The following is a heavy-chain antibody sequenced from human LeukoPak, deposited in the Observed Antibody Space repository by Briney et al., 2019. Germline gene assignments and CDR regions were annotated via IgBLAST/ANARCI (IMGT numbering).Heavy chain of an antibody. CDR1: GGSISSSSYY. J-gene: IGHJ6*03. V-gene: IGHV4-39*07. CDR2: IYYSGST. Sequence: SETLSLTCTVPGGSISSSSYYWGWTRQPPGKGLEWIGSIYYSGSTYYNPSLKSRVTISVDTSKNQFSLKLSSVTAADTAVYYCARAYSSSWYYYYYYYMDVWGKGTTVTVSS. D-gene: IGHD6-13*01. CDR3: ARAYSSSWYYYYYYYMDV.